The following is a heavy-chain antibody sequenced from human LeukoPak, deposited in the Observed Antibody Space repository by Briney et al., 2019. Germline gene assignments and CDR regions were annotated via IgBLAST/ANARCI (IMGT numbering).Heavy chain of an antibody. CDR3: AKDRTVVVTAYGGWFDP. CDR1: GITFSTSG. J-gene: IGHJ5*02. CDR2: MRHDGSNE. D-gene: IGHD2-15*01. Sequence: PGGSLRLSCAESGITFSTSGMQWVRQAPGRGLEWVAFMRHDGSNEKYADSVKGRFTISRDNSKNTLYLQMNSLIVEDTAVYYCAKDRTVVVTAYGGWFDPWGQGTLVTVSS. V-gene: IGHV3-30*02.